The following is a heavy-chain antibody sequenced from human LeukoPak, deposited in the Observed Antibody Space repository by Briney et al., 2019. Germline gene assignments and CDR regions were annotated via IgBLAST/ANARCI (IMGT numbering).Heavy chain of an antibody. CDR3: ARASSRGTYYYDSSAAFDI. V-gene: IGHV1-3*03. CDR2: INAGNGNT. J-gene: IGHJ3*02. D-gene: IGHD3-22*01. Sequence: ASVKVSCKASGYTFTSYYMHWVRQAPGQGFEWMGWINAGNGNTKYSQEFQGRVTITRDTSASTAYMELSSLRSEDMAVYYCARASSRGTYYYDSSAAFDIWGQGTMVTVSS. CDR1: GYTFTSYY.